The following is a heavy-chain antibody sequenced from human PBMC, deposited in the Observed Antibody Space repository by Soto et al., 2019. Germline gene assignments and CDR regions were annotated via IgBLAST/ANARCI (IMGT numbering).Heavy chain of an antibody. Sequence: QVQLVESGAGVVQPGRSLRLSCAASGFTFSSYAMHWVRQAPGKGLEWVAVISYDGSNKYYADSVKGRFTISRDNSKNTLYLQMNSLRAEDTAVYYCARAGSGDYDFDYWGQGTLVTVSS. CDR3: ARAGSGDYDFDY. D-gene: IGHD4-17*01. CDR1: GFTFSSYA. V-gene: IGHV3-30-3*01. CDR2: ISYDGSNK. J-gene: IGHJ4*02.